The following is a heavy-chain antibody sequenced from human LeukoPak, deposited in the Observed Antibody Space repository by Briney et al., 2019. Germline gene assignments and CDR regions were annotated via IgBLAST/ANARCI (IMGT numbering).Heavy chain of an antibody. V-gene: IGHV3-74*01. CDR1: GFTFSSYW. CDR3: ARDGLAAITFDY. CDR2: INSEGSST. J-gene: IGHJ4*02. Sequence: GGSLRLSCVASGFTFSSYWMHWVRQAPGKGLVWVSHINSEGSSTTYADSVKGRFTISRDNAKNTLYLQMNSLRAEDTAVYYCARDGLAAITFDYWGQGILVTVSS. D-gene: IGHD5-24*01.